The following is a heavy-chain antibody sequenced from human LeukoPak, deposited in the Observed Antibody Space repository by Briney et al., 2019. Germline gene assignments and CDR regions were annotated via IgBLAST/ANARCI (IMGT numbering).Heavy chain of an antibody. Sequence: GGSLRLSCAASGFTFSNYGMSWVRQAPGKGLEWVAVISYDGSNKYYADSVKGRFTISRDNSKNTLYLQMNSLRAEDTAVYYCAKDGGYYDFWSGFQWWGQGTLVTVSS. V-gene: IGHV3-30*18. CDR3: AKDGGYYDFWSGFQW. CDR1: GFTFSNYG. CDR2: ISYDGSNK. J-gene: IGHJ4*02. D-gene: IGHD3-3*01.